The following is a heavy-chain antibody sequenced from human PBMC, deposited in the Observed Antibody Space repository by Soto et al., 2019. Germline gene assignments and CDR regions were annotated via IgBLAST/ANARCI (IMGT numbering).Heavy chain of an antibody. V-gene: IGHV4-61*08. D-gene: IGHD3-22*01. J-gene: IGHJ4*02. CDR2: IYYSGST. CDR3: ARDGDYYDSSGYYWRYFDY. Sequence: SETLSLTCAVSGGSIRSGGYYWSWIRQHPGKGLEWIGDIYYSGSTNYNPSLKSRVTISVDTSKNQFSLKLSSVTAADTAVYYCARDGDYYDSSGYYWRYFDYWGQGTLVTVS. CDR1: GGSIRSGGYY.